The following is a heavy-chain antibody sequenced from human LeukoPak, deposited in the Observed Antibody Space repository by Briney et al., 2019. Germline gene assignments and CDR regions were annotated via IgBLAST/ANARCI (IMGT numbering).Heavy chain of an antibody. V-gene: IGHV4-59*12. CDR2: IYYSGST. CDR3: ARIIAVAGQDYYYYGMDV. CDR1: GCFIDSYY. Sequence: PSETLSLTCTVFGCFIDSYYWSWIRQPPGKRLEWIGDIYYSGSTNYNPSLKSRVTISVDTSKKQFSLKLSSVTPADTAVYYCARIIAVAGQDYYYYGMDVWGQGTTVTVSS. D-gene: IGHD6-19*01. J-gene: IGHJ6*02.